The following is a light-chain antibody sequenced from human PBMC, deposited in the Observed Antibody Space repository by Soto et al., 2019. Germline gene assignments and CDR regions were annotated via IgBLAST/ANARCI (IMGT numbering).Light chain of an antibody. CDR3: HQYEESPPNS. V-gene: IGKV3-15*01. CDR1: QNINRN. Sequence: EIVLTQSPATLSVSPGESASLSCRASQNINRNLAWYQQSPGQAPRLLILRASTRASGIPARFSGSGSGTECTLAVSGLESEDFAVYYCHQYEESPPNSFGKGTNVEIK. CDR2: RAS. J-gene: IGKJ2*01.